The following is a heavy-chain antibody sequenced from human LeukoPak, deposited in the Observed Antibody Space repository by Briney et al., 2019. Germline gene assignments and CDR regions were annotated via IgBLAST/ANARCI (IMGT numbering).Heavy chain of an antibody. V-gene: IGHV4-59*01. CDR3: ARVNADDYGGNSPFDY. D-gene: IGHD4-23*01. CDR2: IYYSGST. Sequence: SQTLSLTCTVSGGCISSYYWSWIRQPPGKGLEWIGYIYYSGSTNYNPSLKSRVTISVDTSKNQFSLKLSSVTAADTAVYYCARVNADDYGGNSPFDYWGQGTLVTVSS. CDR1: GGCISSYY. J-gene: IGHJ4*02.